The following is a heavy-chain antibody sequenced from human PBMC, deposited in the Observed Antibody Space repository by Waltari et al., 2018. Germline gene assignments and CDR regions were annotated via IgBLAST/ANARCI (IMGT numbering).Heavy chain of an antibody. CDR1: GFTFSSYA. V-gene: IGHV3-30-3*01. Sequence: QVQLVESGGGVVQPGRSLRLSCAASGFTFSSYAMHWVRQAPGKGLEWVAVISYDGSNKYYADSVKGRFTISRDNSKNTLYLQMNSLRAEDTAVYYCAGDGEVGGAVPLNWFDPWGQGTLVTVSS. CDR3: AGDGEVGGAVPLNWFDP. CDR2: ISYDGSNK. J-gene: IGHJ5*02. D-gene: IGHD3-16*01.